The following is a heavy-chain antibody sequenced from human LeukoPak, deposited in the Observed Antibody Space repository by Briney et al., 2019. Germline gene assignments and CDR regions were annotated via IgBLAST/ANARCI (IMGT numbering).Heavy chain of an antibody. J-gene: IGHJ4*02. CDR2: MTSNGSAT. Sequence: GGSLRLSCAASGFSFSAYAMSWVRQAPGKGLEWVSIMTSNGSATFYADSVKGRFAISRDNSKNTLFLQMNGLRAQDTALYYCAKAGHTVTTELDYWGQGTLVTVSS. CDR3: AKAGHTVTTELDY. D-gene: IGHD4-17*01. V-gene: IGHV3-23*01. CDR1: GFSFSAYA.